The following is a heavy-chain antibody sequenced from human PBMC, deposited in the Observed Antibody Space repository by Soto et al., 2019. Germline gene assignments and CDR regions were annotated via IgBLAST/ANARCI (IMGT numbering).Heavy chain of an antibody. J-gene: IGHJ6*02. CDR3: ARDRWVRFLEWLVPYYYYYGMDV. V-gene: IGHV1-69*13. CDR2: IIPIFGTA. CDR1: GGTFSSYA. Sequence: GASVKVSCKASGGTFSSYAISWVRQAPGQGLEWMGGIIPIFGTANYAQKFQGRVTITADESTSTAYMELSSLRSEDTAVYYCARDRWVRFLEWLVPYYYYYGMDVWGQGTTVTVSS. D-gene: IGHD3-3*01.